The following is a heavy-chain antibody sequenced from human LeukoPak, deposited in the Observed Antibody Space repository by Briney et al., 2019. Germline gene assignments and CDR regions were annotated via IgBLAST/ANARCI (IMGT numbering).Heavy chain of an antibody. CDR3: ARDRIRAWSGFTYYDVI. D-gene: IGHD3-3*01. CDR1: GGSFSGHY. J-gene: IGHJ3*02. V-gene: IGHV4-34*01. CDR2: IDHSGNT. Sequence: SETLSLTCAVSGGSFSGHYWSWIRQSPGEGLEWIGEIDHSGNTNYNPSLKGRLTISVDTSKSQFSLKLSSVTAADTAVYYCARDRIRAWSGFTYYDVIWGQGTMVTVSS.